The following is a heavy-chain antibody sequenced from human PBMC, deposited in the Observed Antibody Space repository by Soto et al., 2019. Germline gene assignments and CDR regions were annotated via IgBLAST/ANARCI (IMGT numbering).Heavy chain of an antibody. J-gene: IGHJ4*02. CDR3: AIDDNWNDGRDY. CDR2: IYYSGST. D-gene: IGHD1-1*01. V-gene: IGHV4-39*01. Sequence: QLQLQESGPGLVKPSETLSLTCTVSGGSISSSSYYWGWIRQPPGKGLEWIGSIYYSGSTYYNPPLKGRVTISVDTSKNQFSLKLSSVTAADTAVYYCAIDDNWNDGRDYWGQGTLVTVSS. CDR1: GGSISSSSYY.